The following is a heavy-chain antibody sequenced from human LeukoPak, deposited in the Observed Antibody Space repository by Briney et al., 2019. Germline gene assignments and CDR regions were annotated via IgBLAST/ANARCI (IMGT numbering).Heavy chain of an antibody. Sequence: SETLSLTCAVYGGSFSGYYWSWIRQPPGKGLEWIGEINHSGSTNYNPSLKSRVTISVDTSKNQFSLKLSSVTAADTAVYYCARGSGWFGLWGQGTLVTVSS. D-gene: IGHD6-19*01. J-gene: IGHJ5*01. CDR2: INHSGST. CDR3: ARGSGWFGL. V-gene: IGHV4-34*01. CDR1: GGSFSGYY.